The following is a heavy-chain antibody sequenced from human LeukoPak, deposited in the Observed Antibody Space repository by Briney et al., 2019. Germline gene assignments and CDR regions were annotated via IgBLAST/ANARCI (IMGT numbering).Heavy chain of an antibody. Sequence: GGSLRLSCAASGFTFSSYGMHWVRQAPGKGLEWVAVIWYDGSNKYYEDSVKGRFTISRDNAENSLYLQMNSLRAEDTAMYYCARGTIAAPGTDYWGQGTLVTVSS. CDR1: GFTFSSYG. CDR2: IWYDGSNK. V-gene: IGHV3-33*01. CDR3: ARGTIAAPGTDY. J-gene: IGHJ4*02. D-gene: IGHD6-13*01.